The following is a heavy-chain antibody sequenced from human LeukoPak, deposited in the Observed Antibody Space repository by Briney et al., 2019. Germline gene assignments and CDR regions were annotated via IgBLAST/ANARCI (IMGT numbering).Heavy chain of an antibody. D-gene: IGHD6-13*01. Sequence: GGSLRLSCAASGFKFSTYWMSWVRQAPGKGLEWVANIKEDGSEKYYVDSVKGRFTISRDNAKNSLYVQMNNLRAEDTAVYYCARDLVRWGQGTLVTVSS. V-gene: IGHV3-7*03. J-gene: IGHJ4*02. CDR2: IKEDGSEK. CDR1: GFKFSTYW. CDR3: ARDLVR.